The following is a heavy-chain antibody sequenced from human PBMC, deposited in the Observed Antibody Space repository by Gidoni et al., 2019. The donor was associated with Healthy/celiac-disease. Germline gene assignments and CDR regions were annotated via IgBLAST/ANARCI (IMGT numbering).Heavy chain of an antibody. D-gene: IGHD3-16*01. J-gene: IGHJ2*01. V-gene: IGHV3-21*01. CDR2: SSSSSSYI. Sequence: EVQLVESGGGLVKPGGSLRLSCAASGFTFSSYIMTWVRQAPGRGLEWVSSSSSSSSYIDYADSVKGRFTIARDNANNSLYLQMNSLRAEDTAVYYCARVRPALWDWYCDLWGRGTLVTVSS. CDR1: GFTFSSYI. CDR3: ARVRPALWDWYCDL.